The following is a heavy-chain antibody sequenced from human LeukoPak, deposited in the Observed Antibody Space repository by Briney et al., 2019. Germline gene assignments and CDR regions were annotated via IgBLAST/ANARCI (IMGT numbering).Heavy chain of an antibody. V-gene: IGHV1-69*05. D-gene: IGHD5-24*01. CDR3: ARERGTSRDGEMGGFDY. Sequence: SVKVSCKASGGTFSSYAISWVRQAPGQGLEWMGGIIPIFGTANYAQKFQGRVTITTDESTSTAYMELSSLRSEDTAVYYCARERGTSRDGEMGGFDYWGQGTLVTVSS. CDR1: GGTFSSYA. J-gene: IGHJ4*02. CDR2: IIPIFGTA.